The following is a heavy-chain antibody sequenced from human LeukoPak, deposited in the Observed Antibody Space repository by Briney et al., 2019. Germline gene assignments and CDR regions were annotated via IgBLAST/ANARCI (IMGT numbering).Heavy chain of an antibody. CDR1: GGSISSYY. Sequence: SETLSLTCTVSGGSISSYYWSWIRQPPGKGREWVGYIYYSGSTNYNPSLKSRVTISVDTSKNQFSLKLSSVTAADTAIYYCARDAKYYFGSRTYFFFEYWGQGTLLTVSS. CDR2: IYYSGST. D-gene: IGHD3-10*01. J-gene: IGHJ4*02. CDR3: ARDAKYYFGSRTYFFFEY. V-gene: IGHV4-59*12.